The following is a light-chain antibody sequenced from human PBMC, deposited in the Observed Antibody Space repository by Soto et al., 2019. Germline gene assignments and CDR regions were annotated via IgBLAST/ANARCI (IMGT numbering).Light chain of an antibody. CDR2: EVS. CDR3: ISYAGSTNVL. CDR1: SSDVGGYNY. J-gene: IGLJ2*01. V-gene: IGLV2-8*01. Sequence: QSALTQPPSASGSLGQSVTISCTGTSSDVGGYNYVSWYQQHPGKAPKLIIYEVSKRPSGVPDRFSGSKSDNTASLTVSGLQAEDEANYYCISYAGSTNVLFGGGTKLTVL.